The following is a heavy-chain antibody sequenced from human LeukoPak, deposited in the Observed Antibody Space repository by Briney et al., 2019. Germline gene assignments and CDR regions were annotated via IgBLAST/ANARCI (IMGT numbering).Heavy chain of an antibody. D-gene: IGHD5-18*01. J-gene: IGHJ4*02. CDR2: IFYDGSKT. Sequence: PGGSLRLSCAASGFTFRNYGMHWVRQAPGKGLEWVAFIFYDGSKTFYADSVKGRFTISRDNSKNTLYLQMNSLRAEDTAVYYCARDGTLPDSYGYVKLSHFDYWGQGTLVTVSS. V-gene: IGHV3-33*08. CDR1: GFTFRNYG. CDR3: ARDGTLPDSYGYVKLSHFDY.